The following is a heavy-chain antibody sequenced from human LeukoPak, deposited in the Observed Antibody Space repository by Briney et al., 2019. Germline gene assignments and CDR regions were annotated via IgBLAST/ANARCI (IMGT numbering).Heavy chain of an antibody. CDR2: ISYDGSNK. CDR1: GLTFSSYG. V-gene: IGHV3-30*03. Sequence: GGSLRLSCAASGLTFSSYGMHWVRQAPGKGLEWVAVISYDGSNKYYADSVKGRFTISRDNSKNTLYLQMNSLRAEDTAVYYCARDHYYDSSGYWVDYWGQGTLVTVSS. D-gene: IGHD3-22*01. CDR3: ARDHYYDSSGYWVDY. J-gene: IGHJ4*02.